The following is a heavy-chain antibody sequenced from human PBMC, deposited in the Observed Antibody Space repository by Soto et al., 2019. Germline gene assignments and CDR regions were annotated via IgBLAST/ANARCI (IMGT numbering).Heavy chain of an antibody. J-gene: IGHJ4*02. CDR3: ARDARNADYDY. CDR2: IHGTRSII. D-gene: IGHD3-16*01. Sequence: EVQLVESGGGLVQPGGSLRLSCAVSGFTFSTHAMNWVRQAPGKGLEWVAYIHGTRSIIYYADSVKGRFTISRDNAKNSLFLHMDSLRDEDTAVYNCARDARNADYDYWGQGTLVTVSS. CDR1: GFTFSTHA. V-gene: IGHV3-48*02.